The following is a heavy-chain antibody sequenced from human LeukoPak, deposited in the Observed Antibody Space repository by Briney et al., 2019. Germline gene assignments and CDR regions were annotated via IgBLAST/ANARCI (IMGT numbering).Heavy chain of an antibody. CDR1: GFTFSSYA. J-gene: IGHJ4*02. V-gene: IGHV3-23*01. Sequence: GGSLRLSCAASGFTFSSYAMSWVRQAPGKGLEGVSAISGSGGSTYYADSVKGRFTISRDNSKNTLYLQMNSLRAEDTAVYYCAKSFRGSSGAIDYWGQGTLVTVSS. D-gene: IGHD1-26*01. CDR2: ISGSGGST. CDR3: AKSFRGSSGAIDY.